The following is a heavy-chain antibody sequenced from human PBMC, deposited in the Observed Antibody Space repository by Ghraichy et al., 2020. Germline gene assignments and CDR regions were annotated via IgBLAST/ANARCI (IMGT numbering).Heavy chain of an antibody. J-gene: IGHJ6*03. CDR1: GFTFSSYG. D-gene: IGHD6-6*01. CDR2: IRYDGSNK. CDR3: AKDRPRGLYYYYYYMDV. V-gene: IGHV3-30*02. Sequence: GGSLRLSCAASGFTFSSYGMHWVRQAPGKGLEWVAFIRYDGSNKYYADSVKGRFTISRDSSKNTLYLQMNSLRAEDTAVYYCAKDRPRGLYYYYYYMDVWGKGTTVTVSS.